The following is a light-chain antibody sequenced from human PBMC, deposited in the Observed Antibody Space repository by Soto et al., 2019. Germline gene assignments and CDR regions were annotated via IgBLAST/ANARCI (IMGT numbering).Light chain of an antibody. Sequence: QSVLTQPASVSGSPGQSITISCTGTSSDVGGYNYVSWYQQHPGKAPKLMIYDVSNRPSGVSNRFSGSKSGNTGSLTISGLQAEDEVDYYRSSYTSSSTLLYVFGTGTKVTVL. CDR1: SSDVGGYNY. J-gene: IGLJ1*01. CDR2: DVS. CDR3: SSYTSSSTLLYV. V-gene: IGLV2-14*01.